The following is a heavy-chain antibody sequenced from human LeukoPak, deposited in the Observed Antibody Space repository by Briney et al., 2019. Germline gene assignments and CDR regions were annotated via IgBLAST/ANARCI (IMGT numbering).Heavy chain of an antibody. CDR2: IYYSGST. CDR1: GGSISSSSYY. J-gene: IGHJ6*03. V-gene: IGHV4-39*07. CDR3: ARGLYYYGSGSWNYYYYYMDV. Sequence: SETLSLTCTVSGGSISSSSYYWGWIRQPPGKGLEWIGSIYYSGSTYYNPSLKSRVTISVDTSRNQFSLKLSSVTAADTAVYYCARGLYYYGSGSWNYYYYYMDVWGKGTTVTVSS. D-gene: IGHD3-10*01.